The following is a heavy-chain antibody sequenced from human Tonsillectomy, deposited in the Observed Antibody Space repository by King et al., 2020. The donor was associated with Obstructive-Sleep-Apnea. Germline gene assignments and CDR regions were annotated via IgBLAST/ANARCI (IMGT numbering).Heavy chain of an antibody. Sequence: VQLVESGGGVVQPGGSLRLSCTVSGFTFNNYWMRWARQAPGKGLECVANIKEDGSDKNYVDSVKGRFTISRDNAKNSLFLQMDSLRAEDTAVYYCVRGGWSSDYWGQGAPVSVSS. CDR1: GFTFNNYW. J-gene: IGHJ4*02. D-gene: IGHD2-15*01. CDR2: IKEDGSDK. CDR3: VRGGWSSDY. V-gene: IGHV3-7*03.